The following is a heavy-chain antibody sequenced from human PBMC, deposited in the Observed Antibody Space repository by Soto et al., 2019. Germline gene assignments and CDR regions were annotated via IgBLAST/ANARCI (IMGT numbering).Heavy chain of an antibody. V-gene: IGHV3-23*01. D-gene: IGHD3-10*01. Sequence: PGGSLRLSCAASGFTFSSYTLNWVRRAPGKGLEWVATSSDRRTGNTHYSDSVRGRFTLSRDYSRNTLYLQMNSLRTEDTAVYYCAKDHVVDGRVYGSSELFFWGQGTQVTVSS. J-gene: IGHJ4*02. CDR2: SSDRRTGNT. CDR3: AKDHVVDGRVYGSSELFF. CDR1: GFTFSSYT.